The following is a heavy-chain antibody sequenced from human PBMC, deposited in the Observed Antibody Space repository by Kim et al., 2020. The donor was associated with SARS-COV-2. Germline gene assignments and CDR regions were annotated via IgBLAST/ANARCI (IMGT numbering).Heavy chain of an antibody. Sequence: GGSLRLSCAASGFTFDYYAMHWVRQAPGKGLEWVSGISWNSGSIGYADSVKGRFTISRDNAKNSLYLQMNSLRAEDTALYYCAKDRYGDYPTVFDYWGQGTLVTVSS. CDR3: AKDRYGDYPTVFDY. J-gene: IGHJ4*02. D-gene: IGHD4-17*01. CDR1: GFTFDYYA. V-gene: IGHV3-9*01. CDR2: ISWNSGSI.